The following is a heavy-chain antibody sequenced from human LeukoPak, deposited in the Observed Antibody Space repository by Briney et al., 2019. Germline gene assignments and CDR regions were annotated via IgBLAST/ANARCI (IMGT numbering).Heavy chain of an antibody. CDR2: IFYTGST. D-gene: IGHD1-26*01. V-gene: IGHV4-59*08. CDR3: ARAGDSGNLA. CDR1: GGSISNYY. Sequence: PSETLSLTCTVSGGSISNYYWSWIRQPPGKELEWIGYIFYTGSTNYNPSLKSRVTISVDTSKNQFSLKLSSVTAADTAVYYCARAGDSGNLAWGQGTLVTVSS. J-gene: IGHJ5*02.